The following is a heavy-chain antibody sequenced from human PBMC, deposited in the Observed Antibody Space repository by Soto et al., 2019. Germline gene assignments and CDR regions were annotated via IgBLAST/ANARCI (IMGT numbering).Heavy chain of an antibody. Sequence: GASVKVACKASGYTFTSYGISSVRQAPGQGLEWMGWISAYNGNTNYAQKLQGRVTMTTDTSTSTAYMELRSLRSDDTAVYYCAREGYCTNGVCYTGGRYYYYDMDVWGQGSTVTVTS. J-gene: IGHJ6*02. D-gene: IGHD2-8*01. CDR1: GYTFTSYG. CDR2: ISAYNGNT. V-gene: IGHV1-18*01. CDR3: AREGYCTNGVCYTGGRYYYYDMDV.